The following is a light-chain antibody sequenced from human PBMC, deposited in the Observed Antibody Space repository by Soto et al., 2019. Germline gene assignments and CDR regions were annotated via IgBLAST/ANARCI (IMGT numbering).Light chain of an antibody. CDR1: QSVRNN. V-gene: IGKV3-15*01. CDR3: QQYNNWPPWT. Sequence: EIVMTQSPATLSVSPGERATLSCRASQSVRNNLAWYQQKPGQAPRLLIYGASTRATGIPARFSGSGSGTEFTLTISSLQSEDFAVYHCQQYNNWPPWTFGQGTKVDIK. J-gene: IGKJ1*01. CDR2: GAS.